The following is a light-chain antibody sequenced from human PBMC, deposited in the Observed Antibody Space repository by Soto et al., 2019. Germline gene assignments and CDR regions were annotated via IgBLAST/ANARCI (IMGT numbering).Light chain of an antibody. CDR3: NSYTSSNTFVV. CDR1: SSDVGGYAY. CDR2: DVT. Sequence: QSVLAQPASVYGSPGQSITISCTGTSSDVGGYAYVSWYQQHPGKAPKLMTYDVTNRPSGVSNRFSASKSGNTASLTISGLQAEDEADYSCNSYTSSNTFVVFGTGTKVTVL. V-gene: IGLV2-14*03. J-gene: IGLJ1*01.